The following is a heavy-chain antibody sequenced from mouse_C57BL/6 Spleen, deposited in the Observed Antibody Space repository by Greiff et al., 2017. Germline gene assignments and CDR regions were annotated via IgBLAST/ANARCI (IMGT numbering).Heavy chain of an antibody. V-gene: IGHV1-55*01. D-gene: IGHD1-1*01. CDR1: GYTFTSYW. CDR3: ARYYYGSMWYFDV. J-gene: IGHJ1*03. Sequence: VQLQQPGAELVKPGASVKMSCKASGYTFTSYWITWVKQRPGQGLEWIGDIYPGSGSTNYNAKLKSKATLTVDTSASTAYMQLSSLTSEDSAVYYCARYYYGSMWYFDVWGTGTTVTVSS. CDR2: IYPGSGST.